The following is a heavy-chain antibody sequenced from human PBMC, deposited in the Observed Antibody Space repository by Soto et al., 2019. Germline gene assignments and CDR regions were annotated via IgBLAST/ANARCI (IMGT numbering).Heavy chain of an antibody. J-gene: IGHJ4*02. CDR3: ASGHDAYKVRY. V-gene: IGHV4-31*03. D-gene: IGHD1-1*01. CDR2: IYYPGNT. CDR1: GGSISSGGTGSY. Sequence: QVQLQESGPGLVKPSQTLSLTCTVSGGSISSGGTGSYWTWIRQLPGKGLEWIGYIYYPGNTYYTXSXKXGPTISLDTSENQFSLKLTSVTAADTAVYFCASGHDAYKVRYWGQGTLVTVSS.